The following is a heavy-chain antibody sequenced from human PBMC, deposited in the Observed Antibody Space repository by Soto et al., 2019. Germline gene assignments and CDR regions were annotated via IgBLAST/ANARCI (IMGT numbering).Heavy chain of an antibody. CDR3: TTEPSLLYGDYVY. J-gene: IGHJ4*02. D-gene: IGHD4-17*01. CDR2: ITWNGGRT. CDR1: GFTFDDFA. V-gene: IGHV3-9*01. Sequence: GGSLRLSCAASGFTFDDFAMYWVRQAPGKGLEWVSVITWNGGRTAYADSVKGRFTTSRDNAKNSLYLQMDSLRPEDTAVYYCTTEPSLLYGDYVYWGQGTLVTVSS.